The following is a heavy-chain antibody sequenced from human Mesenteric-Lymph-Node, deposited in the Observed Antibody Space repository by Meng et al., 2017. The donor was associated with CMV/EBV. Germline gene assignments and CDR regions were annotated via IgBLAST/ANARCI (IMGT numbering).Heavy chain of an antibody. D-gene: IGHD3-3*01. CDR3: ARERYDFWSVIPHYGMDV. CDR1: GLSVSAHY. Sequence: GESLKISCAASGLSVSAHYMTWVRQAPGKGLEWVSVFYTGGQTYYADAVKGRFTISRDNAKNSLYLQMNSLRAEDTAVYYCARERYDFWSVIPHYGMDVWGQGTTVTVSS. CDR2: FYTGGQT. J-gene: IGHJ6*02. V-gene: IGHV3-53*01.